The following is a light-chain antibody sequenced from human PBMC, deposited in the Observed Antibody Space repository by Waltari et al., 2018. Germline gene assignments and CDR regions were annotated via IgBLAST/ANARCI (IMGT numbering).Light chain of an antibody. CDR3: QSYDTSLGVV. J-gene: IGLJ2*01. V-gene: IGLV1-40*01. CDR2: GVN. Sequence: QSVLTQPPSVSGAPGQRVTISSPGSWSNIGAGYVVHWYQQLPGKAPTLLVYGVNTRPPGVPDRFFGSKSGTSASLAIPGLQPEDEADYYCQSYDTSLGVVFGGGTKLTVL. CDR1: WSNIGAGYV.